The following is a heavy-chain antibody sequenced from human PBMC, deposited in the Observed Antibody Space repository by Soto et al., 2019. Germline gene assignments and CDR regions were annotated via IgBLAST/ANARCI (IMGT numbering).Heavy chain of an antibody. V-gene: IGHV1-69*02. J-gene: IGHJ4*02. D-gene: IGHD3-22*01. CDR1: GGTFSSYT. CDR3: ARDYYDSSGYYDY. Sequence: ASVKVSCKASGGTFSSYTISWGRQAPGQGLEWMGRIIPILGIANYAQKFQGRVTITADKSTSTAYMELSSLRSEDTAVYYCARDYYDSSGYYDYWGQGTLVTVSS. CDR2: IIPILGIA.